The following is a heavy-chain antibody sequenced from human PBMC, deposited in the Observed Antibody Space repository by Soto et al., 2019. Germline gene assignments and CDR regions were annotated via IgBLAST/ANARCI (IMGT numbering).Heavy chain of an antibody. CDR2: INHSGST. Sequence: QVQLQQWGAGLLKPSETLSLTCAVYGGSFSGYYWSWIPQPPGKGLKWIGEINHSGSTNYNTSLKSRCTISVDTSKHTVSLKLSSVTAADTAVYYCARVHQCLSVAGEYFDYWGQGTLVTVSS. CDR3: ARVHQCLSVAGEYFDY. J-gene: IGHJ4*02. D-gene: IGHD6-19*01. V-gene: IGHV4-34*01. CDR1: GGSFSGYY.